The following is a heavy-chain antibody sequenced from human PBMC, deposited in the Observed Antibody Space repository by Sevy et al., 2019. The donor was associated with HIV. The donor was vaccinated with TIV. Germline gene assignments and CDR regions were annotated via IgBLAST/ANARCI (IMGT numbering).Heavy chain of an antibody. CDR1: GFTFSVYT. D-gene: IGHD2-8*02. Sequence: GGSLRLSCTASGFTFSVYTMTWVRQAPGKGLEWVSTICFGGGTIHYADSVMGRFTISRDNSKNTLFIQMNSLRVDDTAGYYSVREGCTDPHDYWGQGTLVTVSS. CDR3: VREGCTDPHDY. CDR2: ICFGGGTI. V-gene: IGHV3-23*01. J-gene: IGHJ4*02.